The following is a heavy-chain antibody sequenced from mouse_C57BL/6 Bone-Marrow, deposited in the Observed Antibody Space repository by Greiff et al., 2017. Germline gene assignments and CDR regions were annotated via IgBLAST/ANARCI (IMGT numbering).Heavy chain of an antibody. CDR2: IRTKANGYTT. D-gene: IGHD2-1*01. CDR3: ATIYGNSWYFDD. CDR1: GFTFTDYY. J-gene: IGHJ1*03. V-gene: IGHV7-3*01. Sequence: EVMLVESGGGLVQPGGSLSLSCAASGFTFTDYYMSWVRQPPGKALEWLGFIRTKANGYTTEYNASVKGRLTISRDNSQSILYLLMNALRAEDGATYYCATIYGNSWYFDDWGTGTTVTVSS.